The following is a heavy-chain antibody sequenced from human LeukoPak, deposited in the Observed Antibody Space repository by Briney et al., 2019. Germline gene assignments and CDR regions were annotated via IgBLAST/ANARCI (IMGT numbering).Heavy chain of an antibody. Sequence: GGSLRLSCEASGFTFSSYWMHWVRQAPGKGLVWVSLINTDGTSTTYADSVKGRFTISRDNAKNSLYLQMNSLRAEDTAVYYCARYDSSGYYLDYWGQGTLVTVSS. CDR1: GFTFSSYW. D-gene: IGHD3-22*01. V-gene: IGHV3-74*01. CDR2: INTDGTST. CDR3: ARYDSSGYYLDY. J-gene: IGHJ4*02.